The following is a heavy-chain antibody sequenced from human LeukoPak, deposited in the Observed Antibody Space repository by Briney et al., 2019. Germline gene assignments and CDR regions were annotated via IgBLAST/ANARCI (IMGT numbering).Heavy chain of an antibody. D-gene: IGHD3-9*01. V-gene: IGHV4-30-2*01. CDR3: AREVRDFDILTGYYKRYFDY. CDR2: IYHSGST. CDR1: GGSISSGGYS. Sequence: SETLSLTCAVSGGSISSGGYSWSWIRQAPGRGLEWIGYIYHSGSTYHNPSLKNPVTISLDRSKNQFSLKLSSVTAADTAVYYCAREVRDFDILTGYYKRYFDYWGQGTLVTVSS. J-gene: IGHJ4*02.